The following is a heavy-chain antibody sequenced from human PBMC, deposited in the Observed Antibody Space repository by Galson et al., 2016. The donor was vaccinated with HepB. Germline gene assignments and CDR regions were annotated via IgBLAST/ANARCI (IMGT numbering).Heavy chain of an antibody. CDR3: ARDGGILTSGWNALY. V-gene: IGHV1-46*01. J-gene: IGHJ4*02. D-gene: IGHD6-19*01. CDR2: INPSGGRT. CDR1: GYTFSNYY. Sequence: SVKVSCKASGYTFSNYYMHWVRQAPGRGLEWMGIINPSGGRTTYLQKFQGRVTMTRDTSTDTVYMEMSNLTSEDTAMYYCARDGGILTSGWNALYWGQGTLVTVSS.